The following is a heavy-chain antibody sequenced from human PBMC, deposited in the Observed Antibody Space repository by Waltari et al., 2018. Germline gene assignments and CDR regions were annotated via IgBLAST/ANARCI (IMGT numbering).Heavy chain of an antibody. CDR1: GFTFRSYR. V-gene: IGHV3-21*01. CDR2: ISSSSSYI. CDR3: AREGDIVVVPAADAFDI. J-gene: IGHJ3*02. Sequence: EVQLVESGGGLVKPGGSLRLSCAASGFTFRSYRMNWVRQSPGKGLEWVSSISSSSSYIYYADSVKGRFTISRDNAKNSLYLQMNSLRAEDTAVYYCAREGDIVVVPAADAFDIWGQGTMVTVSS. D-gene: IGHD2-2*01.